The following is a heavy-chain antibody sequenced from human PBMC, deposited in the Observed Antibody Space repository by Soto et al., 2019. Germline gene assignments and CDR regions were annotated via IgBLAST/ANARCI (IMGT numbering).Heavy chain of an antibody. CDR1: GHTLTELS. CDR2: FDPEDGET. Sequence: ASVKVSCKVSGHTLTELSMHWVRQAPGKGLEWMGGFDPEDGETIYAQKFQDRVTMTEDTSTDTAYMELSSLRSEDTAVYYCATDRDCSTTSCYNYFDYWGQGTMVTVSS. V-gene: IGHV1-24*01. J-gene: IGHJ4*02. CDR3: ATDRDCSTTSCYNYFDY. D-gene: IGHD2-2*02.